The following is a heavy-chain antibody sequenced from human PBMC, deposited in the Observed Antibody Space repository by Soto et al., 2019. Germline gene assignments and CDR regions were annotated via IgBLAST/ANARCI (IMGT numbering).Heavy chain of an antibody. J-gene: IGHJ4*02. CDR3: AREGAATERVIDY. CDR2: INGYNGKT. D-gene: IGHD2-21*01. V-gene: IGHV1-18*01. CDR1: GYTFTSYG. Sequence: QVQLVQSGAEVKKPGASVKVSCKASGYTFTSYGISWVRQAPGQGLEWMGWINGYNGKTNYAQKFHGRVTVTTDTSTTTAYMELRSLRSDDTAVYYGAREGAATERVIDYWGQGTLVIGAS.